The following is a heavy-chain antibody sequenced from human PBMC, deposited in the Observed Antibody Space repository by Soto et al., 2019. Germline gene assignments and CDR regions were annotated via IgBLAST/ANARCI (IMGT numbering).Heavy chain of an antibody. CDR3: AKDSGYNYGYFRWFDP. V-gene: IGHV4-59*01. D-gene: IGHD5-18*01. CDR1: GGCSSNYY. CDR2: IFYSGST. J-gene: IGHJ5*02. Sequence: SETLSLTCTVSGGCSSNYYWSWIRQPPGRGLEWIGHIFYSGSTNYNPALKSRVTISVDTSKSQFSLKLSSVTAADTAVYYCAKDSGYNYGYFRWFDPWGQGTLVTVSS.